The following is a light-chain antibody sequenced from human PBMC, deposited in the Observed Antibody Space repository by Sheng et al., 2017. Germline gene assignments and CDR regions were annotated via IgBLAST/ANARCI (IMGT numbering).Light chain of an antibody. J-gene: IGKJ1*01. CDR2: GTS. CDR1: QSLTHNY. Sequence: DIVLTQSPGTMSLSPGERATLSCRASQSLTHNYLAWYQHKPGQAPRLLVYGTSNRATGIPDRFSGSGSGTDFILTISRLEPEDFAVYYCQQYGTTPRTFGQGTKVEIK. V-gene: IGKV3-20*01. CDR3: QQYGTTPRT.